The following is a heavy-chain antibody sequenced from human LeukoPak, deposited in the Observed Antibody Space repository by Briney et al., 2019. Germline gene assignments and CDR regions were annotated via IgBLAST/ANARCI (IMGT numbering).Heavy chain of an antibody. J-gene: IGHJ4*02. CDR1: GFTFDHYD. D-gene: IGHD6-13*01. V-gene: IGHV3-20*04. Sequence: PGGSLRLSCAASGFTFDHYDMSWVRQAPGKGLEWVSGILWNGGSTGYADSVKGRFTISRDNAKNSLYPQMNSLRAEDTALYYCARGASRAAAGTKFDYWGQGTLVTVSS. CDR3: ARGASRAAAGTKFDY. CDR2: ILWNGGST.